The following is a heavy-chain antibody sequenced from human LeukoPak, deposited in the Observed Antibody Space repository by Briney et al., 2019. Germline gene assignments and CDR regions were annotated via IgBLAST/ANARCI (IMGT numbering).Heavy chain of an antibody. CDR1: GFTFSSYW. Sequence: PGGTLRLSCAASGFTFSSYWMSWVRQAPGKGLGWVAIIKQDGSEKYYVDSVKGRFTISRDNAKNSLYLQMNSLRAEDTAVYYCAREWPYYFDYWGQGTLVTVSS. V-gene: IGHV3-7*03. D-gene: IGHD5-24*01. J-gene: IGHJ4*02. CDR3: AREWPYYFDY. CDR2: IKQDGSEK.